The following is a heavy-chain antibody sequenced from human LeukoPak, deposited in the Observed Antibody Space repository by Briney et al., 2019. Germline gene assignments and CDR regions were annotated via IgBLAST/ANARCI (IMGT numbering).Heavy chain of an antibody. D-gene: IGHD6-13*01. CDR1: GFTFTSYG. J-gene: IGHJ4*02. V-gene: IGHV3-33*01. CDR2: LWSDGVKT. Sequence: GGSLRLSCATSGFTFTSYGMHWVRQAPGRGLEWVAALWSDGVKTSYADSVRGRFTISRDNSRHTLYLQMDSLRAEDTAVYYCGRDYASSWTPLFNYWGQGTLVTVSS. CDR3: GRDYASSWTPLFNY.